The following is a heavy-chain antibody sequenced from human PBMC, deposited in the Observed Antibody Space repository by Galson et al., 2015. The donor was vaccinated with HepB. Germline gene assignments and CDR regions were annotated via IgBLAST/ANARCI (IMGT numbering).Heavy chain of an antibody. D-gene: IGHD6-19*01. CDR3: AKDPYLYSALAGTMAGFDY. J-gene: IGHJ4*02. V-gene: IGHV3-30*18. CDR1: GFTFSNYG. Sequence: SLRLSCAASGFTFSNYGMHWVRQASGKGLEWVAVISYDGSNNYYADSVKGRFTISRDNSKNTLYLQMNSLRAEDTALYYCAKDPYLYSALAGTMAGFDYWGQGTL. CDR2: ISYDGSNN.